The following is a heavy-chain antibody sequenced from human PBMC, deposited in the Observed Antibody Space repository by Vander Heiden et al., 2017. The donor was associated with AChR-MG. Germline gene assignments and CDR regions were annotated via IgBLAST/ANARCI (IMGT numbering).Heavy chain of an antibody. CDR1: GASFNSYY. D-gene: IGHD2-2*01. Sequence: QVKLQESGPGLVKPSETLSLTCTVSGASFNSYYWTWIRQSAGKGLEWIGRIYNDGGTNYNPSLKSRVTMSVDMSKDQCSLKLESVTAADTAVYYCVRVSTSDSFALFDYWGQGILVSVSS. CDR3: VRVSTSDSFALFDY. J-gene: IGHJ4*02. CDR2: IYNDGGT. V-gene: IGHV4-4*07.